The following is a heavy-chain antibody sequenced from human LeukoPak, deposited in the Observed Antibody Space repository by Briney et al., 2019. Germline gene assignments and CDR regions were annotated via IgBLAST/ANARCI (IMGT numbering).Heavy chain of an antibody. D-gene: IGHD6-19*01. CDR3: ARHSPFMVPGTGDAFDI. CDR2: ISAYHGKT. Sequence: GASVKVSCKASGYDFSTFGISWVRQAPGEGLEWMGWISAYHGKTNFPQRFQGRVTLTTETSTSTAYMELRSLRSDDTAIYYCARHSPFMVPGTGDAFDIWGQGTMVSVSS. CDR1: GYDFSTFG. V-gene: IGHV1-18*01. J-gene: IGHJ3*02.